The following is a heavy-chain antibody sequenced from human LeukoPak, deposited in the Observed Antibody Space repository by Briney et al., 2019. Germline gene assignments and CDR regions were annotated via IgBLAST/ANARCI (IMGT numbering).Heavy chain of an antibody. CDR3: ATVYSSRTSCLDY. D-gene: IGHD2-2*01. CDR1: GGSFRGYY. Sequence: PSETLSLTCTVYGGSFRGYYWSGIRQPPGKGLEWIGEINHSGSTNYNPSLKSRVTISVDTSNNQFSLRLGSVTAADTAVYYCATVYSSRTSCLDYWGQGTLVTVSS. CDR2: INHSGST. J-gene: IGHJ4*02. V-gene: IGHV4-34*01.